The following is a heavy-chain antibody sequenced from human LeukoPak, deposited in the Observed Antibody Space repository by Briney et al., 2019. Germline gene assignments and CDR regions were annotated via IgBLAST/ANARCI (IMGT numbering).Heavy chain of an antibody. D-gene: IGHD6-13*01. V-gene: IGHV3-21*01. CDR1: VFTFSGYN. CDR2: ISSSSYI. CDR3: ASFIAAAGEPHYYYGMDV. J-gene: IGHJ6*02. Sequence: GGSLRLSCAASVFTFSGYNMNWVRQAPGKGLEWVSSISSSSYIYYADSVKGRFTISRDNAKNSLYLQMNSLRAEDTAVYYCASFIAAAGEPHYYYGMDVWGQGTTVTVSS.